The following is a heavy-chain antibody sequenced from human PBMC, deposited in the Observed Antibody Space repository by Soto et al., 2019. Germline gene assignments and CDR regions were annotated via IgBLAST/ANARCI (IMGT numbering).Heavy chain of an antibody. CDR1: GFNFYNYG. V-gene: IGHV3-23*01. D-gene: IGHD3-3*01. Sequence: GGSLRLSCAASGFNFYNYGMTWVRPAPGKGLEWVSGISGDGTRTYYGDSVKGRFTISRDNSKNTVFLQMNSLRAEDTALYYCGNYLRPNRGWVVHWGKGTLVNVS. CDR3: GNYLRPNRGWVVH. CDR2: ISGDGTRT. J-gene: IGHJ4*03.